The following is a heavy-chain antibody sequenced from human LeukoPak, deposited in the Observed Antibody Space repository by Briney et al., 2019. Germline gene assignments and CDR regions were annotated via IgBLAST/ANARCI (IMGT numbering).Heavy chain of an antibody. Sequence: GGSLRLSCAASGFTFSSYSMNWVRQAPGKGLEWVSSISSSSSYIYYADSVKGGFTISRDNAKNSLYLQMNSLRAEDTAVYYCTRDLRDIVVVPAAMFADWGQGTLVTVSS. V-gene: IGHV3-21*01. CDR2: ISSSSSYI. CDR3: TRDLRDIVVVPAAMFAD. D-gene: IGHD2-2*01. J-gene: IGHJ4*02. CDR1: GFTFSSYS.